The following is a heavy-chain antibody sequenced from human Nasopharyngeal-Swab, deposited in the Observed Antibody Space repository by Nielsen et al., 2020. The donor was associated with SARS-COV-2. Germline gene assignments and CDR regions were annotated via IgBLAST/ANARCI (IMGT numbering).Heavy chain of an antibody. CDR1: GFSLSTSGVG. J-gene: IGHJ4*02. V-gene: IGHV2-5*02. D-gene: IGHD6-19*01. CDR2: IYWEGDK. Sequence: SGPTLVKPTQTLTLTCTFSGFSLSTSGVGVGWIRQPPGKALEWLAVIYWEGDKRLQSRLTITKDVSKNQVVLTMSNMDPVDTATYYCAHTREKWRVAFDYWGQGTLVTVSS. CDR3: AHTREKWRVAFDY.